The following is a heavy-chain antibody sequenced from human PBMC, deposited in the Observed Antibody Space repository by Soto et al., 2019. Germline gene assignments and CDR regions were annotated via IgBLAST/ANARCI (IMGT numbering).Heavy chain of an antibody. CDR2: IYNSGST. J-gene: IGHJ4*02. Sequence: QVQLQESGPGLVKPSETLSLTCTVSGGSVSSGNYYWNWIRQSPGKGLEWIGYIYNSGSTNYNPSLESRVTISGDTSKNQFSLKLSSVTAADTAVYYCARAGGDGYKGDYWGQGILVTVSS. V-gene: IGHV4-61*01. CDR3: ARAGGDGYKGDY. CDR1: GGSVSSGNYY. D-gene: IGHD3-16*01.